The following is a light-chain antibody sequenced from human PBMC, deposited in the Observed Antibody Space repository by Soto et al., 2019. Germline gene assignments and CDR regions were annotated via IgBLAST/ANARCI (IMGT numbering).Light chain of an antibody. J-gene: IGLJ3*02. V-gene: IGLV4-69*01. CDR2: LDSDGSH. CDR3: QTWATGPDWV. Sequence: QHVLTQAPSVSASLGASVKLTCTLSSGHSTYAIAWHQQQPEKGPRYLMKLDSDGSHSKGDGIPDRFSGSSSGAERYLTISSLQSEDEADYYCQTWATGPDWVFGGGTKLTVL. CDR1: SGHSTYA.